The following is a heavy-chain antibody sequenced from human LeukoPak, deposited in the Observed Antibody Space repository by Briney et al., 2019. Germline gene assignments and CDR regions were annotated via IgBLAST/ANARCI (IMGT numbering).Heavy chain of an antibody. D-gene: IGHD2-15*01. CDR2: IYPSGST. Sequence: PSETLSLTCAVSDYSISSGYYWGWIRQPPGKGLEWIGSIYPSGSTYYNPSLKSRVTISVDTSKNQFSLKLSSVTAADTAVYYCAAGYCSGGSCYSVVHDAFDIWGQGTMVTVSS. J-gene: IGHJ3*02. CDR1: DYSISSGYY. CDR3: AAGYCSGGSCYSVVHDAFDI. V-gene: IGHV4-38-2*01.